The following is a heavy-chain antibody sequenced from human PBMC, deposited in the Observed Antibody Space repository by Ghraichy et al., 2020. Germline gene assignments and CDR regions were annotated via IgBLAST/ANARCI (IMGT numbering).Heavy chain of an antibody. CDR1: GGSFSGYY. Sequence: SETLSLTCAVYGGSFSGYYWSWIRQPPGKGLEWIGEINHSGSTNYNPSLKSRVTISVDTSKNQFSLKLSSVTAADTAVYYCARGHTEGIAVAGALDYWGHGTLVTVSS. J-gene: IGHJ4*01. D-gene: IGHD6-19*01. CDR3: ARGHTEGIAVAGALDY. V-gene: IGHV4-34*01. CDR2: INHSGST.